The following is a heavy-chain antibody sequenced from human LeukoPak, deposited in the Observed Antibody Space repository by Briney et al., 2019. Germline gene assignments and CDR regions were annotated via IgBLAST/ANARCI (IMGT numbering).Heavy chain of an antibody. Sequence: SETLSLTCTVSGGSISSSSFYWGWVRQPPGQGLEWIASIYYSGYTYYNPCLRSRVTISVDMSKSQFSLNLNSATAADTAVYYGARGGYCSGGSCYHRWFDPWGQGTLVTVSS. CDR1: GGSISSSSFY. V-gene: IGHV4-39*01. D-gene: IGHD2-15*01. CDR2: IYYSGYT. J-gene: IGHJ5*02. CDR3: ARGGYCSGGSCYHRWFDP.